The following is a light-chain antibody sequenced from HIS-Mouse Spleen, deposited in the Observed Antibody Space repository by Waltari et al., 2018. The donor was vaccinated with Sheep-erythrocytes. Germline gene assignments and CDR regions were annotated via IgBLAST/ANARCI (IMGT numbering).Light chain of an antibody. CDR2: EGS. J-gene: IGLJ3*02. V-gene: IGLV2-23*01. Sequence: QSALTQPASVSGSPGQSITISCTGTSRAVGSSNLASWYQQHPGKAPKLMIYEGSKRPSGVSNRFSGSKSGNTASLTISGLQAEDEADYYCCSYAGSSTPWVFGGGTKLTVL. CDR3: CSYAGSSTPWV. CDR1: SRAVGSSNL.